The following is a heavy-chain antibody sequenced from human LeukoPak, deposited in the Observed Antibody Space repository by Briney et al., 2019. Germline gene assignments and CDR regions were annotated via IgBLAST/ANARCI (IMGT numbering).Heavy chain of an antibody. D-gene: IGHD1-26*01. CDR3: ASSIVGATVGFDC. J-gene: IGHJ4*02. Sequence: PSETLSLTSTLPGGSIRRTYWSWIRQPPGKRLEWIGYIYDTGNTVYNPALKGRVTISVDTSKNQFSLKSSSVTAADTAMYYCASSIVGATVGFDCWGQGTLVTVSS. V-gene: IGHV4-59*01. CDR2: IYDTGNT. CDR1: GGSIRRTY.